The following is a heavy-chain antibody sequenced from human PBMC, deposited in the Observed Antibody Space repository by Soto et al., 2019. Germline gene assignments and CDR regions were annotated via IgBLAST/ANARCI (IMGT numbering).Heavy chain of an antibody. V-gene: IGHV3-23*01. CDR1: GVTFTSYA. Sequence: GGSLRLSCAASGVTFTSYAMTWVRQVPGDGLQWVSSISKSGDSTYYADSVKGRFTTSRDNSKNTLYLQMNSLRAEDTAIYYCAKGSFGFDYWGQGTLVTVSS. CDR2: ISKSGDST. D-gene: IGHD3-10*01. CDR3: AKGSFGFDY. J-gene: IGHJ4*02.